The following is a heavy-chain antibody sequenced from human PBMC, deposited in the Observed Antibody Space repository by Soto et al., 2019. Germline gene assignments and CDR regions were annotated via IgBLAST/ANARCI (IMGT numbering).Heavy chain of an antibody. Sequence: GGSLRLACAASGFNFGSNGTYWIRQAPGKGLGWVAVIWYDGSEKYYADSVKGRLIISRDNSKNMVYLQMNSLRTEDTAVYYCARWGPDRGLDYLGPGTLVTVSS. CDR2: IWYDGSEK. CDR1: GFNFGSNG. CDR3: ARWGPDRGLDY. D-gene: IGHD3-16*01. V-gene: IGHV3-33*01. J-gene: IGHJ4*02.